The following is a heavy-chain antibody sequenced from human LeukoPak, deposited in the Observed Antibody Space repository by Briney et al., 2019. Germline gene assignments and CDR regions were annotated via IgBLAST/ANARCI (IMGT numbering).Heavy chain of an antibody. CDR2: IYHSGST. J-gene: IGHJ6*03. Sequence: SETLSLTCIVSGGSISNYYWSWIRQPPGKGLEWIGYIYHSGSTDNNPSLKSRVTISLDTSKNQFSLKLSSVTAADTAVYYCARVGNWNYSPYYMDVWGKGTMVTVSS. CDR3: ARVGNWNYSPYYMDV. D-gene: IGHD1-7*01. V-gene: IGHV4-59*01. CDR1: GGSISNYY.